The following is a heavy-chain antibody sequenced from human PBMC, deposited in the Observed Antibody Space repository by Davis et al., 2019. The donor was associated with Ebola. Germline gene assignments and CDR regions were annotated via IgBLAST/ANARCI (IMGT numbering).Heavy chain of an antibody. Sequence: AASVQVSCKASGYTFTGYYMHWVRQAPGQGLEWMGWISAYNGNTNYAQKLQGRVTMTTDTSTSTAYMELSSLRSEDTAVYYCARDLTRRGSGSYYADIYYYGMDVWGQGTTVTVSS. J-gene: IGHJ6*02. CDR2: ISAYNGNT. V-gene: IGHV1-18*04. D-gene: IGHD3-10*01. CDR3: ARDLTRRGSGSYYADIYYYGMDV. CDR1: GYTFTGYY.